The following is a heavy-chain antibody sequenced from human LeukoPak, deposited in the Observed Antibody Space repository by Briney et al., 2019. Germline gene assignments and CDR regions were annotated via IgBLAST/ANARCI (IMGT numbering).Heavy chain of an antibody. CDR3: ARNEIYSGYDLMFDY. CDR1: GGSISIYY. Sequence: SETLSLTCSVSGGSISIYYWGWIRQPPGKGLEWIGSIYHSGSTYYNPSLKSRVTISVDTSKNQFSLKLSSVTAADTAVYYCARNEIYSGYDLMFDYWGQGTLVTVSS. CDR2: IYHSGST. V-gene: IGHV4-38-2*02. J-gene: IGHJ4*02. D-gene: IGHD5-12*01.